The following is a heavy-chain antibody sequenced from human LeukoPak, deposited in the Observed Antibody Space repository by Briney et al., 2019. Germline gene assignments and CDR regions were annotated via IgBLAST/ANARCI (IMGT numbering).Heavy chain of an antibody. Sequence: PSQTLSLTCAVSGGSFSGYYWSWVRHPPRKGLEWSGEIIHSGRTNYNPSLKSRVTISADTSKNQCSLKLRPLTPADTAVYYRARGLREFGHYFYHMDVWGKGTTVTASS. CDR1: GGSFSGYY. CDR2: IIHSGRT. V-gene: IGHV4-34*01. D-gene: IGHD3-10*01. J-gene: IGHJ6*03. CDR3: ARGLREFGHYFYHMDV.